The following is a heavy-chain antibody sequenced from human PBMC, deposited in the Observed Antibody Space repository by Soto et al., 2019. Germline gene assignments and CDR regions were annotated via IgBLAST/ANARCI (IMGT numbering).Heavy chain of an antibody. D-gene: IGHD5-18*01. Sequence: PGGSLRLSCAASGFTFSSYAMSWVRQAPGKGLEWVSAISGSGGSTYYADSVKGRFTISRDNSKNTLYLQMNSLRAEDTAVYYYAKRDAIQLWPTRIDYWGQGTLVTVSS. V-gene: IGHV3-23*01. J-gene: IGHJ4*02. CDR1: GFTFSSYA. CDR3: AKRDAIQLWPTRIDY. CDR2: ISGSGGST.